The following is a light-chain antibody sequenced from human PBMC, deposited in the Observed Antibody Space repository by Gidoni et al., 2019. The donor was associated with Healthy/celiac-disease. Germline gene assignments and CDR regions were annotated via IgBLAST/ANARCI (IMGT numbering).Light chain of an antibody. Sequence: DIVMTQSPPSLPVTPGEPASIPCRSSQSLLHSNGYNYLDWYLQKPGQSPQLLIYLGSNRDSGVPDRFSGSGSGTDFTLKISRVEAEDVGVYYCMQALQTPYTFGQGTKLEIK. J-gene: IGKJ2*01. CDR3: MQALQTPYT. CDR2: LGS. V-gene: IGKV2-28*01. CDR1: QSLLHSNGYNY.